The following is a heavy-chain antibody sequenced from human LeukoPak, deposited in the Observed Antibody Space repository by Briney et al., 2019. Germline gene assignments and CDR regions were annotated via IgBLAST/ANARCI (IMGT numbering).Heavy chain of an antibody. CDR2: ISGSGGST. V-gene: IGHV3-23*01. CDR3: AKYTAYSTGWSSY. D-gene: IGHD6-19*01. J-gene: IGHJ4*02. Sequence: GGSLRLSCAASGFTFSNYAMIWVRQAPGEGLEWVSAISGSGGSTYYADSVKGRFTISRDNSKNTLYLQMNSLRAAGTAVYYCAKYTAYSTGWSSYWGQGTLVTVS. CDR1: GFTFSNYA.